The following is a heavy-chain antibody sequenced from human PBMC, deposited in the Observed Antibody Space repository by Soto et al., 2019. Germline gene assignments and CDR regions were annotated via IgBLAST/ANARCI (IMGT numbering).Heavy chain of an antibody. Sequence: ASVKVSCKASGYTFTSYYIHWVRQAPGRGLEWMGIINPSGGSTSYARKFQGRVTMTSDTSTSTVYMELSSLRSEDTAVYYCARSMAVAGSGYFDYWGQGTLVTVSS. J-gene: IGHJ4*02. D-gene: IGHD6-19*01. CDR2: INPSGGST. CDR3: ARSMAVAGSGYFDY. CDR1: GYTFTSYY. V-gene: IGHV1-46*01.